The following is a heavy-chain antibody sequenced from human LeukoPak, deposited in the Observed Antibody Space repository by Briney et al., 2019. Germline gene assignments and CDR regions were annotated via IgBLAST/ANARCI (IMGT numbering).Heavy chain of an antibody. V-gene: IGHV3-7*01. CDR3: AKEGAYPIITYDS. D-gene: IGHD3-10*01. J-gene: IGHJ5*01. CDR1: GFTFSSYW. CDR2: IKRDGNEK. Sequence: GGSLRLSCAASGFTFSSYWMDWVRQAPGKGLEWVANIKRDGNEKNYVDSVRGRFSISRDNAKNSLYLQMDSLRAEDTAVYYCAKEGAYPIITYDSWGQGALVTVSS.